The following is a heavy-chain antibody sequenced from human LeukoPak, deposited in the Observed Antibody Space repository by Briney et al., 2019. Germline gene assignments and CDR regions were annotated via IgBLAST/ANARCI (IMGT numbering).Heavy chain of an antibody. CDR2: INHSGST. CDR3: ARGRRGRAYYYYMDV. Sequence: SETLSLTCAVYGGSFSGYYWSWIRQPPGKGLEWIGEINHSGSTNYNPSLKSRVTISVDTSKNQFSLKLSSVTAADTAVYYCARGRRGRAYYYYMDVWGNGTTVTVSS. CDR1: GGSFSGYY. V-gene: IGHV4-34*01. J-gene: IGHJ6*03.